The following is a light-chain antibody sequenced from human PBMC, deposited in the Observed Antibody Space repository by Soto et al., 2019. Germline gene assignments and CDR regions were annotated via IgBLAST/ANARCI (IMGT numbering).Light chain of an antibody. Sequence: EIVMTQSPATLSVSPGERATLSCRASQSVSGNLAWYQQKPGQAPTLLIYGASTRATGIPARFSGSGSGKEFTLTISSLQSEDFAVYYCQQYNNWPQTFGQGTKVEIK. V-gene: IGKV3D-15*01. CDR3: QQYNNWPQT. CDR2: GAS. J-gene: IGKJ1*01. CDR1: QSVSGN.